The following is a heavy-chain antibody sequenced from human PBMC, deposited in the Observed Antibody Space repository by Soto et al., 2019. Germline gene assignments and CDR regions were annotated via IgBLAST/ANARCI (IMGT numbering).Heavy chain of an antibody. CDR1: GFTFSSYS. Sequence: GGSLRLSCAASGFTFSSYSMNWVRQAPGKGLEWVSSISSSSSYIYYADSVKGRFTISRHNAKNSLYLQMNSLRAEDTAVYYCAVYCSGGSCKHFDYWGQGTLVTVSS. CDR2: ISSSSSYI. J-gene: IGHJ4*02. D-gene: IGHD2-15*01. CDR3: AVYCSGGSCKHFDY. V-gene: IGHV3-21*01.